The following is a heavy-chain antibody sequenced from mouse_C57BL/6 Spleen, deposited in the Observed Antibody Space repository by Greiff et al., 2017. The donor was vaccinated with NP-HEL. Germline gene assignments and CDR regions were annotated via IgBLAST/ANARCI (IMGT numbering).Heavy chain of an antibody. V-gene: IGHV1-64*01. CDR2: IHPNSGST. CDR1: GYTFTSYW. CDR3: AIYYDYDWFAY. J-gene: IGHJ3*01. D-gene: IGHD2-4*01. Sequence: QVQLQQPGAELVKPGASVKLSCKASGYTFTSYWMHWVKQRPGQGLEWIGMIHPNSGSTNYNEKFKSKATLTVDKSSSTAYMQLSSLTSEDSAVYYGAIYYDYDWFAYWGQGTLVTVSA.